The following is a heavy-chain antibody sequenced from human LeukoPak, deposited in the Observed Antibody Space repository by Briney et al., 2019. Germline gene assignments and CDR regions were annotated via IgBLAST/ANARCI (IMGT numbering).Heavy chain of an antibody. CDR1: GGSISSYY. J-gene: IGHJ5*02. CDR3: ARYREVPANWFDP. D-gene: IGHD3-10*01. V-gene: IGHV4-59*08. Sequence: SETLSFTCTVSGGSISSYYWSWIRQPPGKGLEWIGYIYYSGSTNYNPSLKSRVTISVDTSKNQFSLKLSSVTAADTAVYYCARYREVPANWFDPWGQGTLVTVSS. CDR2: IYYSGST.